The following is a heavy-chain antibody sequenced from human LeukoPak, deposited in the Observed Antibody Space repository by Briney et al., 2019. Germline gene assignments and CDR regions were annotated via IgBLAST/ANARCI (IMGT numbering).Heavy chain of an antibody. V-gene: IGHV4-30-4*01. D-gene: IGHD3-10*01. J-gene: IGHJ2*01. CDR2: ISYSGST. CDR3: ARDRWFGELLSLGWYFDL. CDR1: GGSISSGDYY. Sequence: SETLSLTFTVSGGSISSGDYYWSWIRQPPGKGLEWVGYISYSGSTYYHPSLKSRLTISLDTSKNQFSLKLSSVTAADTAVYYCARDRWFGELLSLGWYFDLWGRGTLVTVSS.